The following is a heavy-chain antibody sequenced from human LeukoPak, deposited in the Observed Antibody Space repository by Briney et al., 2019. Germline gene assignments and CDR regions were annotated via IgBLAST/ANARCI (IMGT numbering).Heavy chain of an antibody. J-gene: IGHJ4*02. CDR1: GGSFSGYY. CDR3: ARVRSSGWYGLTYFDY. D-gene: IGHD6-19*01. V-gene: IGHV4-34*01. Sequence: SETLSPTCAVYGGSFSGYYWSWIRQPPGKGLEWIGEINHSGSTNYNPSLKSRVTISVDTSKNQFSLKLSSVTAADTAVYYCARVRSSGWYGLTYFDYWGQGTLVTVSS. CDR2: INHSGST.